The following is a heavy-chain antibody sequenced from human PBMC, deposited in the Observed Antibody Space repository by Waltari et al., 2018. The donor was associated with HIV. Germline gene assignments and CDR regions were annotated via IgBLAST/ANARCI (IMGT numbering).Heavy chain of an antibody. CDR3: ARENYYDTSASHCPFDY. J-gene: IGHJ4*02. Sequence: QVQLVQSGVEVKKPGASVKVSCKASGYTFINYGISWVRQAPGQGLEWVGWISAYNGNREYAQKFQGRVSMTRDTSTTTAYMELTSLRSDDTAVYYCARENYYDTSASHCPFDYWGQGTLVTVSS. CDR1: GYTFINYG. V-gene: IGHV1-18*01. D-gene: IGHD3-22*01. CDR2: ISAYNGNR.